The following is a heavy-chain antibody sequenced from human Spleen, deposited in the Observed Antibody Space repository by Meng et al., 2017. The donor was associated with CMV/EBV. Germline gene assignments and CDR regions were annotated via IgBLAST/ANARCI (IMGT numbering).Heavy chain of an antibody. CDR1: GFTFSSYA. Sequence: GESLKISCAASGFTFSSYAMSWVRQAPGKGLEWVSAISGSGGSTYYADSVKGRFTISRDNSKNTLYLQMNSLRAEDTAVYYCARDPAGAVAGTYYYYGMDVWGQGTTVTVSS. D-gene: IGHD6-19*01. V-gene: IGHV3-23*01. CDR3: ARDPAGAVAGTYYYYGMDV. CDR2: ISGSGGST. J-gene: IGHJ6*02.